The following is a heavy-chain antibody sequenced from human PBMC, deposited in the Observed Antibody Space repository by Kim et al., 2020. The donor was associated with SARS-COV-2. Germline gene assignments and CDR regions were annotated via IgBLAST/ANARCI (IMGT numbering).Heavy chain of an antibody. Sequence: GESLKISCKGSGYNFTSYWISWVRQMPGKGLEWMGRIDPSDSYTNYSPSFQGHVTISADKSISTAYLQWSSLKASDTAMYYCARQRSSGYDPEAYYYYYGMDVWGQGTTVTVSS. D-gene: IGHD5-12*01. V-gene: IGHV5-10-1*01. CDR3: ARQRSSGYDPEAYYYYYGMDV. J-gene: IGHJ6*02. CDR2: IDPSDSYT. CDR1: GYNFTSYW.